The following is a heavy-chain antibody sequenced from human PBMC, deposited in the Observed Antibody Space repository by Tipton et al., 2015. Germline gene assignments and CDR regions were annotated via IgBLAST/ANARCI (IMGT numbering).Heavy chain of an antibody. J-gene: IGHJ4*02. CDR2: IQYSGGT. D-gene: IGHD3-9*01. Sequence: TLSLTCTVSSDSINKYYWSWIRQPPGKELQWIGYIQYSGGTNYNPSLESRVSMSVDTSKTQFSLEMRSVTAADTAVYYCACQDYDSLTRDYQTVDYWGQGTLVTVSS. V-gene: IGHV4-59*08. CDR1: SDSINKYY. CDR3: ACQDYDSLTRDYQTVDY.